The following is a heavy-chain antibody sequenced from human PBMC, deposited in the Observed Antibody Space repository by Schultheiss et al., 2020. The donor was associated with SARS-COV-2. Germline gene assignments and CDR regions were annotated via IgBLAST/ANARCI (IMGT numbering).Heavy chain of an antibody. CDR2: IWYDGSNR. CDR1: GFTFSSYG. Sequence: GESLKISCAASGFTFSSYGMHWVRQAPGKGLEWVAVIWYDGSNRYYADSVKGRFTISRDNSKNTLYLQMNSLRAEDTAVYYCARELVVGGESPDRVDPWGQGTLVTVSS. D-gene: IGHD2-2*01. J-gene: IGHJ5*02. V-gene: IGHV3-33*08. CDR3: ARELVVGGESPDRVDP.